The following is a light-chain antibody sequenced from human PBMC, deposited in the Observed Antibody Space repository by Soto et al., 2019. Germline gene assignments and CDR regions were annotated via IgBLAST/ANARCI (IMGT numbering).Light chain of an antibody. CDR1: QSISSY. J-gene: IGKJ2*01. Sequence: DIQMTQSPSSLSASVGDRVTITCRASQSISSYLNWYQQKPGKAPKLLIYAASGLQSGVPSRFSGSGSGTDFTLTISSLQPEDCATYDCQQSYSTPLYTFGQGTKLEIK. V-gene: IGKV1-39*01. CDR2: AAS. CDR3: QQSYSTPLYT.